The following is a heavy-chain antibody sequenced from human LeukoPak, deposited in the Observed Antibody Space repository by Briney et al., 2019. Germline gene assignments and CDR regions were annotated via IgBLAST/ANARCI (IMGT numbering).Heavy chain of an antibody. V-gene: IGHV3-30-3*01. Sequence: PGGSLRLSCAASGFTFSTYAIHWVRQAPGKGLEWVAVISYDGSNKYYADSLKGRFTISRDNSKNTVYLQMNSLKPEDTAVYYCAREGSWYPQPFDYWGQGTLVSVSS. D-gene: IGHD6-13*01. J-gene: IGHJ4*02. CDR1: GFTFSTYA. CDR3: AREGSWYPQPFDY. CDR2: ISYDGSNK.